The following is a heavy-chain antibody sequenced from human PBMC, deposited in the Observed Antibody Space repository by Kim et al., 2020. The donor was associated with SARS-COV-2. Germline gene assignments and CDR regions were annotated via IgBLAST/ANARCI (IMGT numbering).Heavy chain of an antibody. Sequence: VMGRFTISRDDAKNTLYLQMDSLRADDTALYYCAKPVSFGPDSSYQTFDSWGRGTLVTVSS. V-gene: IGHV3-23*01. J-gene: IGHJ4*02. CDR3: AKPVSFGPDSSYQTFDS. D-gene: IGHD3-16*01.